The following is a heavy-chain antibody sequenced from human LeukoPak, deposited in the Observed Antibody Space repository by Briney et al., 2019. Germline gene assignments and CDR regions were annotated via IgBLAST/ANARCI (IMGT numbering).Heavy chain of an antibody. CDR3: ARARGGYDFDY. CDR2: IKPDGSEE. J-gene: IGHJ4*02. D-gene: IGHD5-12*01. V-gene: IGHV3-7*03. CDR1: GFSFTSYF. Sequence: GGSLRLSCAASGFSFTSYFMGWVRQAPGKGLEWVANIKPDGSEEFYVDSVKGRFTISKDNAKNSLYLQLNSLRAEDTAVYYCARARGGYDFDYWGQGTLVTVSS.